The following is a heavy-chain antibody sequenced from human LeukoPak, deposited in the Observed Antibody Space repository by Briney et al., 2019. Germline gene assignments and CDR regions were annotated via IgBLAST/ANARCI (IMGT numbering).Heavy chain of an antibody. D-gene: IGHD3-22*01. J-gene: IGHJ4*02. CDR1: GYTFTSYA. V-gene: IGHV1-3*04. CDR3: ARDRTSYYDSRGYTFDY. Sequence: ASVKVSCKASGYTFTSYAMDWVRQALGQRLEWMGWINTGNGDTKYSQKFQGRVTITRDTSASTAYMELSSLRSEDTAVYYCARDRTSYYDSRGYTFDYWGQGTLVIVSS. CDR2: INTGNGDT.